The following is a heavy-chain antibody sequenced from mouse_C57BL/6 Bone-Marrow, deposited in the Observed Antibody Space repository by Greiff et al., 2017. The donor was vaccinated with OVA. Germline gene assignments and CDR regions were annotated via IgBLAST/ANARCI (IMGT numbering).Heavy chain of an antibody. D-gene: IGHD1-2*01. V-gene: IGHV5-6*01. CDR1: GFTFSSYG. CDR2: ISSGGSYT. J-gene: IGHJ4*01. CDR3: ASSITTGFYYAMDY. Sequence: VQLKESGGDLVKPGGSLKLSCAASGFTFSSYGMSWVRQTPDKRLEWVATISSGGSYTYYPDSVKGRFTISRDNAKNTLYLQMSSLKSEDTAMYYCASSITTGFYYAMDYWGQGTSVTVSS.